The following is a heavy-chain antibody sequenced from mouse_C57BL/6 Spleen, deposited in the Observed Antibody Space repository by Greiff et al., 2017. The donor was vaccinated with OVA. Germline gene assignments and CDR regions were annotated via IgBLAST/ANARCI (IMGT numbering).Heavy chain of an antibody. CDR1: GFNIKDYY. D-gene: IGHD1-1*01. J-gene: IGHJ2*01. CDR3: TPLLLRSLDY. Sequence: EVQLVESGAELVRPGASVKVSCTASGFNIKDYYMHWVKQRPEQGLEWIGRIDPEDGDTEYAPKIQGKATVTADKSSNTAYLQLSTLTSEDTAVYYWTPLLLRSLDYWGQGTTLTVSS. CDR2: IDPEDGDT. V-gene: IGHV14-1*01.